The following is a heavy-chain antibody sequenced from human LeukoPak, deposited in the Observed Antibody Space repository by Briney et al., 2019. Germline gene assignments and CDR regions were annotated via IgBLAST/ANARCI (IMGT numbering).Heavy chain of an antibody. CDR2: ISYDGSNK. CDR3: ARDYSSGWSGMDV. Sequence: GRSLRLSCAASGFTFSSYAMHWVRQAPGKGLKWVAVISYDGSNKYYADSVKGRFTISRDNSKNTLYLQMNSLRAEDTAVYYCARDYSSGWSGMDVWGKGTTVTVSS. V-gene: IGHV3-30*04. CDR1: GFTFSSYA. J-gene: IGHJ6*04. D-gene: IGHD6-19*01.